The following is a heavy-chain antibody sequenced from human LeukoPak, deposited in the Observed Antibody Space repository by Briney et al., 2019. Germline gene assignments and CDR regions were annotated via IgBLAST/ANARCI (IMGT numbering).Heavy chain of an antibody. CDR3: VAAGCRGGICYPYFDL. CDR2: FDPANGGK. D-gene: IGHD2-15*01. J-gene: IGHJ2*01. CDR1: GNTLTEVS. V-gene: IGHV1-24*01. Sequence: ASVKVSCKVSGNTLTEVSMHWVRQAPGKGLQWIGGFDPANGGKIYAQQFQGRVTMTEDTSTDTAYMELNSLRSEDTAVYYCVAAGCRGGICYPYFDLWGRGTLVIVSS.